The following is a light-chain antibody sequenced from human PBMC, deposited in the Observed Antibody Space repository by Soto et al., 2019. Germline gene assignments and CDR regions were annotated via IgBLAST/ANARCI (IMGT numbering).Light chain of an antibody. CDR2: DAS. V-gene: IGKV3-11*01. Sequence: EIVLTQSPTTLSLSPGERATLPSRASKGIGIYLAWYQQKPGQAPSLLIYDASNRAIGIPARFSGSGSGTDFTLTISSLEPEDFAVYYCQKRDNWSLSFGGGNKVEIK. J-gene: IGKJ4*01. CDR3: QKRDNWSLS. CDR1: KGIGIY.